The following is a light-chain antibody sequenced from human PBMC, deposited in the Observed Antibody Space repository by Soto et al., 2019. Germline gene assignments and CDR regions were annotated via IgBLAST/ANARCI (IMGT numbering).Light chain of an antibody. CDR3: SSYTSSTTVV. J-gene: IGLJ2*01. CDR2: DVT. Sequence: QSALTQPASMSGSPGQSITISCTGTSSDVGGSNSVSWYQQHPGKAPKLMIYDVTNRPSWVSTRFSGSKSGNTASLTISGLQAEDAADYYCSSYTSSTTVVFGGGTQLTVL. CDR1: SSDVGGSNS. V-gene: IGLV2-14*03.